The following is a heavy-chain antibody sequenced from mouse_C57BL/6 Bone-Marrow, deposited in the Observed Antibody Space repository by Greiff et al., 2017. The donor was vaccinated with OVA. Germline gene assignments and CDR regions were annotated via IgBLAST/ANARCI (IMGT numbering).Heavy chain of an antibody. D-gene: IGHD5-1-1*01. Sequence: QVQLKESGAELARPGASVKLSCKASGYTFTSYGISWVKQRTGQGLEWIGEIYPRSGNTYYNEKFKGKATLTADKSSSTAYMELRSLTSEDSAVYFCANQYRPGSMDYWGQGTSVTVSS. CDR3: ANQYRPGSMDY. CDR1: GYTFTSYG. V-gene: IGHV1-81*01. CDR2: IYPRSGNT. J-gene: IGHJ4*01.